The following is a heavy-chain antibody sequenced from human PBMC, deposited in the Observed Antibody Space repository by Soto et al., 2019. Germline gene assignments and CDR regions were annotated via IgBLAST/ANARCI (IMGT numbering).Heavy chain of an antibody. V-gene: IGHV4-4*07. D-gene: IGHD1-1*01. CDR3: VSDGTKTFWDCFDS. J-gene: IGHJ5*01. CDR1: GASISGFY. Sequence: SETLSLTCTVSGASISGFYWSWIRKSAGKGLEWIGRIYATGTTDYNPSLKSRVMMSVDKSKQQFSLLLRSVTAEATAVYYCVSDGTKTFWDCFDSWGQGTSVTVSS. CDR2: IYATGTT.